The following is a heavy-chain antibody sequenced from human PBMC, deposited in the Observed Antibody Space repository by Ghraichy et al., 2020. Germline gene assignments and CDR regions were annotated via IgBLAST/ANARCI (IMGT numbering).Heavy chain of an antibody. D-gene: IGHD2-15*01. V-gene: IGHV3-23*01. Sequence: GGSPRLSCAASGFSFSNYAMSWVRQAPGKGLEWVSGISASGASTSYADSVKGRFTISRDNSKNMVSLQMNSLRAEDTAVYYCAKSKGVVVVAATDNYHYGMNVWGQGTTVTVSS. CDR2: ISASGAST. CDR1: GFSFSNYA. J-gene: IGHJ6*02. CDR3: AKSKGVVVVAATDNYHYGMNV.